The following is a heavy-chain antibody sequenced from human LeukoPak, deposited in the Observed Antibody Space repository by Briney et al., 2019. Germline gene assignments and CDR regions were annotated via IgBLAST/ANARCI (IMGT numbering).Heavy chain of an antibody. V-gene: IGHV3-48*02. CDR3: AGDGTYGDYNYYYGLDV. D-gene: IGHD4-17*01. CDR2: ISGSSSTI. CDR1: GFTFSPYF. J-gene: IGHJ6*02. Sequence: GGSLRLSCAASGFTFSPYFMNWVRQAPGKGLEWVSYISGSSSTIYYADSVKGRFTISRDNAKNSLYLQMNSLRDEDTAVYYCAGDGTYGDYNYYYGLDVWGQGTPVTVSS.